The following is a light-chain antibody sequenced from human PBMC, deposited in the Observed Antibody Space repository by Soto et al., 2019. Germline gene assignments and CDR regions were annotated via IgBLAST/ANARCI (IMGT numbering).Light chain of an antibody. CDR1: QSISDF. J-gene: IGKJ1*01. Sequence: DIQMTQSPYSLSASVGDRVTITCRASQSISDFLNWYQQKPGKAPKLLIYAASTLQSGVPSRFSGSGSGTDFTLTISSLQPDDFGTYYCQEYNSYTGTFGPGTKVDI. V-gene: IGKV1-39*01. CDR2: AAS. CDR3: QEYNSYTGT.